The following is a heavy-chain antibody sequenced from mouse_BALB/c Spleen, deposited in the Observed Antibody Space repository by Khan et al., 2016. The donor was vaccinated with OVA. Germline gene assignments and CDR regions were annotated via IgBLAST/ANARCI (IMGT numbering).Heavy chain of an antibody. CDR3: ARRNYFGYTFAY. D-gene: IGHD1-2*01. V-gene: IGHV1-77*01. CDR1: GYTFTDYY. J-gene: IGHJ3*01. Sequence: QVQLKESGAELARPGASVKLSCKASGYTFTDYYINWVKLRTGQGLEWIGEISPGSGDTYYNERFKGKATLTADKSSSTAYMQLSSLTSEASAVYFCARRNYFGYTFAYGGQGTLVTVSA. CDR2: ISPGSGDT.